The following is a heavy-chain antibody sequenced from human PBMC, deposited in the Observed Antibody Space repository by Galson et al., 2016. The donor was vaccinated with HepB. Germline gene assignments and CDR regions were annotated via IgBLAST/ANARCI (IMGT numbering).Heavy chain of an antibody. CDR2: VYYSGTT. D-gene: IGHD5-24*01. CDR1: GVSISSASYF. CDR3: ASLRDGDNLNY. J-gene: IGHJ4*02. Sequence: SETLSLTCTVSGVSISSASYFWGWIRQPPGRGLEWLGSVYYSGTTYYNPSLKSRVTISADTSKNQFSLKLTSVTAADTAVYYCASLRDGDNLNYWGQGTVVIVSS. V-gene: IGHV4-39*01.